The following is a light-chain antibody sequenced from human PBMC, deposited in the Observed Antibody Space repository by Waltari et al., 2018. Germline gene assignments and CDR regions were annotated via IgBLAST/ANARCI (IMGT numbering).Light chain of an antibody. CDR3: LSPDSSGTYWV. Sequence: SYELTQPPSVSVSLGQMARITCSREALPKKYAYWYQQKPGQFPVLVIYKESERPPGIPERFSGSSSGTIVTLTISGVQAEDEADYYCLSPDSSGTYWVFGGGTKLTVL. V-gene: IGLV3-16*01. CDR1: ALPKKY. CDR2: KES. J-gene: IGLJ3*02.